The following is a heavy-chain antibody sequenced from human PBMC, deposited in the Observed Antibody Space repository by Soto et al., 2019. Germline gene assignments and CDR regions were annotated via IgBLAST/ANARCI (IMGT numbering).Heavy chain of an antibody. Sequence: QVQLVQSGAEVKKPGASVKVSCKASGYTFTGYYMHWVRQAPGQGLEWMGWINPNSGGTNYAQKFQGWVTMTRDTSISTAYMELSRLRSDDTAVYYCARVFHYYDSSGYSGGVNYGMDVWGQGNTVTVSS. CDR1: GYTFTGYY. CDR3: ARVFHYYDSSGYSGGVNYGMDV. CDR2: INPNSGGT. V-gene: IGHV1-2*04. J-gene: IGHJ6*02. D-gene: IGHD3-22*01.